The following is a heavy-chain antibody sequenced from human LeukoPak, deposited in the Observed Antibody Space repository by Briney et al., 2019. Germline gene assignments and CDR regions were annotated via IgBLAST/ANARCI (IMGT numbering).Heavy chain of an antibody. CDR2: TNPNSGYS. J-gene: IGHJ3*02. D-gene: IGHD6-13*01. V-gene: IGHV1-8*01. Sequence: ASVKVSCKASGYTFTSYDINWLRQATGQGLEWMGWTNPNSGYSGYAQKLQGRVTMTRNTSISTAYMELSSLRSEDTAVYYCARGNRLYSSSWSSLAFDIWGQGTMVTVSS. CDR3: ARGNRLYSSSWSSLAFDI. CDR1: GYTFTSYD.